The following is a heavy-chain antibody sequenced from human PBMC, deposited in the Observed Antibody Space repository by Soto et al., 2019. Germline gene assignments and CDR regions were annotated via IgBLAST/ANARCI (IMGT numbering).Heavy chain of an antibody. Sequence: SETLSLTCTVSGGSISSYYWSWIRQPPGKGLEWIGYIYYSGSTNYNPSLKSRVTISVDTSKNQFSLKLSSVTAADTAVYYCARTLGIAAAGGYGMDVWGQGTTVTVSS. J-gene: IGHJ6*02. D-gene: IGHD6-13*01. CDR1: GGSISSYY. CDR3: ARTLGIAAAGGYGMDV. V-gene: IGHV4-59*01. CDR2: IYYSGST.